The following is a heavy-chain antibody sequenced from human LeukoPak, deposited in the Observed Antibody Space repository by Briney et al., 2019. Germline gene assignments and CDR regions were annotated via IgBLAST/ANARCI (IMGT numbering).Heavy chain of an antibody. CDR2: RFYGGTS. V-gene: IGHV4-39*07. CDR1: GGSLSNNDYY. Sequence: SETLSLTCTVSGGSLSNNDYYWGWIRQPPGKGLEWFGSRFYGGTSYYNPSLRSRVTISIHTSENQLSLKLSSVTAADTAVYYCARAPRRWAGDLSIFLPYYFDLWAREPWSPSPQ. J-gene: IGHJ4*02. CDR3: ARAPRRWAGDLSIFLPYYFDL. D-gene: IGHD3-3*01.